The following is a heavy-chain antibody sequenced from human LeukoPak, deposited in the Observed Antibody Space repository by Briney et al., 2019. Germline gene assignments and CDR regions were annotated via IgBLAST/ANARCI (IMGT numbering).Heavy chain of an antibody. Sequence: SETLSLTCTVSGGSISSGSYYWSWIRQPAGKGLEWIGRIYTSGSTNYNPSLKSRVTISVDTSKNQFSLKLSSATAADTAVYYCARAAAPYGSGSYQDYWGQGTLVTVSS. CDR1: GGSISSGSYY. CDR3: ARAAAPYGSGSYQDY. CDR2: IYTSGST. V-gene: IGHV4-61*02. D-gene: IGHD3-10*01. J-gene: IGHJ4*02.